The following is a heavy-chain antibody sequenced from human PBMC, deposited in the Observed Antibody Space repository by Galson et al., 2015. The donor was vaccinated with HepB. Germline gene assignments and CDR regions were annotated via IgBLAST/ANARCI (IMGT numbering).Heavy chain of an antibody. CDR1: GGTFSNHV. Sequence: SVKVSCKASGGTFSNHVINWVRQAPGQGLEWMGGIIPMFGEPRHAQKFQDRITLSADASTSTAYMEVTSLQSADTAVYYSARGNYGMDVWGQGTTVIVSS. J-gene: IGHJ6*02. CDR3: ARGNYGMDV. CDR2: IIPMFGEP. V-gene: IGHV1-69*13.